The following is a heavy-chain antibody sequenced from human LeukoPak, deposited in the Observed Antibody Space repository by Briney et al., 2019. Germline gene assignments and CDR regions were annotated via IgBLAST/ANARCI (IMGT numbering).Heavy chain of an antibody. CDR3: ARHYDILTGYYLAFDY. CDR2: IYYGGTT. CDR1: GGSISSNSHY. J-gene: IGHJ4*02. Sequence: SETLSLTCTVSGGSISSNSHYWAWIRQPPGKGLEWIGSIYYGGTTFYNPSLKSRITISVDTSKTQFSLKLSSVTAAGTAVYYCARHYDILTGYYLAFDYWGQGTLVTVSS. D-gene: IGHD3-9*01. V-gene: IGHV4-39*01.